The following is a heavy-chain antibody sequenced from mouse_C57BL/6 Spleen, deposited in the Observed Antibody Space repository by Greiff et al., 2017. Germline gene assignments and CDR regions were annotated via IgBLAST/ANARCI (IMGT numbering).Heavy chain of an antibody. CDR2: IYPGSGST. CDR3: ASRDSSGYEAWFAY. Sequence: QVQLQQPGAELVKPGASVKMSCKASGYTFTSYWLTWVKQRPGQGLEWIGDIYPGSGSTNYNEKFKSKATLTVDTSSSTAYMQLSSLTSEDSAFYYGASRDSSGYEAWFAYWGQGTLVTVSA. V-gene: IGHV1-55*01. D-gene: IGHD3-2*02. J-gene: IGHJ3*01. CDR1: GYTFTSYW.